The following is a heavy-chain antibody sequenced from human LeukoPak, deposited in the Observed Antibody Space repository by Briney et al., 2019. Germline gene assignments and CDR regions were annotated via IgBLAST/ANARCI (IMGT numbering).Heavy chain of an antibody. D-gene: IGHD5-24*01. CDR1: GGSISSYY. CDR2: IYYSGST. Sequence: SETLSLTCTVSGGSISSYYWSWIRQHPGKGLEWIGYIYYSGSTYYNPSLKSRVTISVDTSKNQFSLKLSSVTAADTAVHYCARDRNQAAFDYWGQGTLVTVSS. V-gene: IGHV4-59*06. J-gene: IGHJ4*02. CDR3: ARDRNQAAFDY.